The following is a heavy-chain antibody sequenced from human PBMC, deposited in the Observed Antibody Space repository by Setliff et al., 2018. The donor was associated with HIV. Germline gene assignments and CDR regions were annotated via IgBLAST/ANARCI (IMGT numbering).Heavy chain of an antibody. Sequence: SVKVSCKSSGGTFSSYAISWVRQAPGQGLDWMGGIIPVFGTTNYAQKFQGRVTITADESTSTAYMELSSLRSEDTAVYYCARGGVYYYDSSGWSMDYWGQGTLVTVPQ. D-gene: IGHD3-22*01. J-gene: IGHJ4*02. CDR3: ARGGVYYYDSSGWSMDY. V-gene: IGHV1-69*13. CDR1: GGTFSSYA. CDR2: IIPVFGTT.